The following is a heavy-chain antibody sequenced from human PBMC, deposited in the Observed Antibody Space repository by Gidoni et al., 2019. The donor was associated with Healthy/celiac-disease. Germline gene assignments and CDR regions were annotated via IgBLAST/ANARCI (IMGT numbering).Heavy chain of an antibody. CDR2: INHRGST. D-gene: IGHD6-19*01. CDR3: ARAPQWLVRWFDP. Sequence: QVQLQQWGAGLLKPSETLSLTCAVSGGSFSGYYWSWIRQPPGKGLEWIGEINHRGSTNYNPSLKSRVTISVDTSKNQFSLKLSSVTAADTAVYYCARAPQWLVRWFDPWGQGTMVTVSS. J-gene: IGHJ5*02. CDR1: GGSFSGYY. V-gene: IGHV4-34*01.